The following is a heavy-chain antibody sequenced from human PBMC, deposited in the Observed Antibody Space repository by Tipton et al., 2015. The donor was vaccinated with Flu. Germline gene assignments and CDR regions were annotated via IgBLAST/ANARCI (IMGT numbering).Heavy chain of an antibody. Sequence: GSLRLSCAASGFTVSSSYMSWVRQAPGKGLEWVSVIYSGGSTFYAASVKARFTISRDNSRNTLYLYMASLRAEDTAKYYCAKRDKNVAVVGATENFQHWGQGTLVTVSS. J-gene: IGHJ1*01. CDR2: IYSGGST. D-gene: IGHD2-2*01. CDR1: GFTVSSSY. V-gene: IGHV3-66*02. CDR3: AKRDKNVAVVGATENFQH.